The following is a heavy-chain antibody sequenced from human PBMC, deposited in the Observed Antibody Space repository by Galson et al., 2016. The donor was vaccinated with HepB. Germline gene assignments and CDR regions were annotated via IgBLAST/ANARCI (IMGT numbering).Heavy chain of an antibody. Sequence: PALVKPTQTLTMTCTFSGFSLSTSGMAVSWIRQLPGKALEWLAVIDWNGNKFYSPSLTTRLTISKDPSKNQVVLTLNNMDPVDTATYFCARYLRSHGYYVMDVWGQGTTVTVSS. CDR3: ARYLRSHGYYVMDV. CDR1: GFSLSTSGMA. V-gene: IGHV2-70*01. CDR2: IDWNGNK. J-gene: IGHJ6*02. D-gene: IGHD4-17*01.